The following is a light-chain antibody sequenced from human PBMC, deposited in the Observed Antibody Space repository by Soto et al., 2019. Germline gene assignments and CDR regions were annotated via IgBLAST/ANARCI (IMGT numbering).Light chain of an antibody. Sequence: VMTQSPTTLSVSPGERATLSCRASHSVGSNLAWYQQNPGQAPRLLIYGVSTRVSCVPARFSGSGSATQVTLTISSLQSEEFGFYYFQQYKQWPVAFGGVTKVEIK. CDR2: GVS. CDR1: HSVGSN. J-gene: IGKJ4*01. CDR3: QQYKQWPVA. V-gene: IGKV3-15*01.